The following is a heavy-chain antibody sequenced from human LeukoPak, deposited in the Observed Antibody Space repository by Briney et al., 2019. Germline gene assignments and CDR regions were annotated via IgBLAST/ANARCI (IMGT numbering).Heavy chain of an antibody. Sequence: PSETLSLTCTVSGGSISGYYWSWIRQPPGKGLEYIGYIYYSGSTNYNPSLKSRVTISVDTSKNQFSLKLSSVTAADTAVYYCARPYYYGSGFYWYFDLWGSGTLVTVSS. CDR3: ARPYYYGSGFYWYFDL. CDR2: IYYSGST. D-gene: IGHD3-10*01. CDR1: GGSISGYY. J-gene: IGHJ2*01. V-gene: IGHV4-59*08.